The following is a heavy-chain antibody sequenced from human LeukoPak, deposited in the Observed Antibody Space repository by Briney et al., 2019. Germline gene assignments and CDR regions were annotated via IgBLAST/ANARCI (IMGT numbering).Heavy chain of an antibody. J-gene: IGHJ4*02. CDR3: ARGGGFTWTQLWLFDY. CDR1: GFTFSSYA. Sequence: GGSLRLSCAASGFTFSSYAMRWVRQAPGKGLEWVAVIASDGSNKYYADSVKGRLTISRDNSKNPLYLQMTSLRAEATAVYYCARGGGFTWTQLWLFDYWGQGTLVTVSS. D-gene: IGHD5-18*01. CDR2: IASDGSNK. V-gene: IGHV3-30-3*01.